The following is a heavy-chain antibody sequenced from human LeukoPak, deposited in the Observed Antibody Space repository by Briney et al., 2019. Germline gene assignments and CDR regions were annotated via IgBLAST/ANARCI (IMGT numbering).Heavy chain of an antibody. CDR3: TRDRQIWLIVDVDY. CDR2: ISVYNGNT. V-gene: IGHV1-18*01. CDR1: GYTFNTYG. J-gene: IGHJ4*02. Sequence: ASVKVSCKASGYTFNTYGISWVRQAPGQGLEWMGWISVYNGNTNYAQKFQGRVTMTTDISTSTAYMELRSLRSDDTAVYYCTRDRQIWLIVDVDYWGQGTLVTVSS. D-gene: IGHD5-18*01.